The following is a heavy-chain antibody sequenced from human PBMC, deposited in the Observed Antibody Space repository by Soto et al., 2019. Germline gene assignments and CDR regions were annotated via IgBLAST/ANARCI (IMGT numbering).Heavy chain of an antibody. J-gene: IGHJ4*02. Sequence: GGSLRLSCVASGFTFDTYALNWVRQAPGKGLEWVSAIGSSGSTYYADSVKGRFTIFRDTPKKTLYLQMNSLRVEDTAKYYCAKGFRSLEWYSLAPFDYWGQGALVTVSS. CDR3: AKGFRSLEWYSLAPFDY. D-gene: IGHD3-3*01. V-gene: IGHV3-23*01. CDR1: GFTFDTYA. CDR2: IGSSGST.